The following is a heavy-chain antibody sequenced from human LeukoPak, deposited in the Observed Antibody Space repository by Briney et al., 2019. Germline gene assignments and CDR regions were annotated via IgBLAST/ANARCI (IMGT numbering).Heavy chain of an antibody. CDR1: GFTFSSYW. J-gene: IGHJ4*02. CDR2: IKQDGSEK. V-gene: IGHV3-7*01. D-gene: IGHD3-10*01. Sequence: PGGSLRLSCAASGFTFSSYWMSWVHQAQGKGLEWVANIKQDGSEKYYVDSVKGRFTISRDNAKNSLYLQMNSLRAEDTAVYYCARDRSMVRGVNPYWGQGTLVTVSS. CDR3: ARDRSMVRGVNPY.